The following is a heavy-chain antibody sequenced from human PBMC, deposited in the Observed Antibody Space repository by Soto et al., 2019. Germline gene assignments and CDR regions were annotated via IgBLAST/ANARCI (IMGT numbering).Heavy chain of an antibody. V-gene: IGHV3-23*01. D-gene: IGHD2-8*01. J-gene: IGHJ4*02. CDR1: GFSFSNSG. CDR2: ISGNGRNT. CDR3: AKNGLTNSPSAIDS. Sequence: EVQLLESGGGLAQPGGSLRLSCVTSGFSFSNSGMSWVRQAPGKGLDWVSGISGNGRNTYYTDSVKGRFLVSRDNSGNTLFLQMNSLRAEDTAFYFCAKNGLTNSPSAIDSWGQGTLVTVSS.